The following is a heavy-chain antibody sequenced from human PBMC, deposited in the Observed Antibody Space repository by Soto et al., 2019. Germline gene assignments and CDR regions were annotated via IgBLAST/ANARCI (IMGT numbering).Heavy chain of an antibody. CDR2: ISSDGSNK. CDR3: AKVRADYYYGSWPFEY. J-gene: IGHJ4*02. CDR1: GFTFSSYG. Sequence: QVQLVESGGGVVQPGRSLRLSCAASGFTFSSYGMHWVRQAPGKGLEWVALISSDGSNKYYADSVKGRFTISRDNSNKTLYLQMNTLRAEDTAVYYCAKVRADYYYGSWPFEYWGQGTLVTVSS. D-gene: IGHD3-10*01. V-gene: IGHV3-30*18.